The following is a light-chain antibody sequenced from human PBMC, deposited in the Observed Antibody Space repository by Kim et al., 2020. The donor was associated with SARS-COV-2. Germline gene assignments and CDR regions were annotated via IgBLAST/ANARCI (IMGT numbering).Light chain of an antibody. CDR3: QAWATSTDYV. CDR2: QDT. V-gene: IGLV3-1*01. J-gene: IGLJ1*01. Sequence: SYELTQPPSVSVSPGQTARITCSGERLGDKYVSWYQQKPGQAPILVIDQDTKRPSGIPERFSGSNSGNTATLTISGTQPMDEADYYCQAWATSTDYVFGTGTKVTVL. CDR1: RLGDKY.